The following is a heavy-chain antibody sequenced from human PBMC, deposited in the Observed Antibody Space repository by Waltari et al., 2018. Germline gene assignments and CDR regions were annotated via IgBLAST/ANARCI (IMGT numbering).Heavy chain of an antibody. CDR2: IYYSGST. D-gene: IGHD1-26*01. CDR3: ARTRMSGSYYVDFQH. CDR1: GGSISSYY. V-gene: IGHV4-59*08. J-gene: IGHJ1*01. Sequence: QVQLQESGPGLVKPSETLSLTCTVSGGSISSYYWSWIRQPPGKGLEWIGYIYYSGSTNYNPSLKSRVTISVDTSKNQFSLKLSSVTAADTAVYYCARTRMSGSYYVDFQHWGQGTLVTVSS.